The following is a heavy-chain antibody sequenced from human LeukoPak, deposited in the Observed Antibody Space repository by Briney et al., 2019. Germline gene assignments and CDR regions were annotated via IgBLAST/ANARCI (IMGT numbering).Heavy chain of an antibody. D-gene: IGHD3-3*01. CDR1: GGSFSGYY. V-gene: IGHV4-34*01. J-gene: IGHJ4*02. Sequence: PSETLSLTCAVYGGSFSGYYWSWIRQPPGKGLEWIGEINHSGSTNYNPSLKSRVTISVDTSKNQFSLKLSSVTAADTAVYYCASLPRITIFGVVRGVGYWGQGTLVTVSS. CDR3: ASLPRITIFGVVRGVGY. CDR2: INHSGST.